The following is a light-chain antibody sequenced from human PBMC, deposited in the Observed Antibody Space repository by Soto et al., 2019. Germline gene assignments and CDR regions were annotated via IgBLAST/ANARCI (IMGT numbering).Light chain of an antibody. Sequence: IQLTQSPSSLSASVGDRVTITCRASQGINSFLAWYQQKPGKAPKLLIYAASTLQSGVPSRFSGSGSGRNFTLTLSSLQPENYATDYWQQLERYPSTVGGGTKVELK. CDR1: QGINSF. V-gene: IGKV1-9*01. CDR2: AAS. CDR3: QQLERYPST. J-gene: IGKJ4*01.